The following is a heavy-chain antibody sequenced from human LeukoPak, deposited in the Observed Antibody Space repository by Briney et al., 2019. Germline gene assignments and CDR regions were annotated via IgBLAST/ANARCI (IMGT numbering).Heavy chain of an antibody. CDR2: IYDTGST. CDR1: GGSISSGGYY. V-gene: IGHV4-30-2*02. Sequence: SETLSLTCIVSGGSISSGGYYWSWIRQPPGKGLEWIGYIYDTGSTYYNPSLKSRVTISADRSKNQFSLKLSSVTAADTAVYYCARQVDDYVWGSYKPAPARFDYWGQGTLVTVSS. J-gene: IGHJ4*02. CDR3: ARQVDDYVWGSYKPAPARFDY. D-gene: IGHD3-16*01.